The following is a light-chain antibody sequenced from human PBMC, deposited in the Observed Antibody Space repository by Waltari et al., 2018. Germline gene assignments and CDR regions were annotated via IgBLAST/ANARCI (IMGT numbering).Light chain of an antibody. V-gene: IGLV2-14*03. CDR3: CSYTSTTTV. CDR1: KVDIDDYNY. CDR2: DIT. J-gene: IGLJ3*02. Sequence: QSALTPPASVSGSPGQSITISCTGSKVDIDDYNYVSWYQHHTGNAPKLIIYDITNRPSGVSNRFSGSKSGNTISLTISGLRAEDEAKYYCCSYTSTTTVFGGGTEVTVL.